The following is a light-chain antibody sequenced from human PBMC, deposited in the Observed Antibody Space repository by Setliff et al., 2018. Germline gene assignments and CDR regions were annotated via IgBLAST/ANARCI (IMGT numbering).Light chain of an antibody. CDR3: CSYAGSYTFYV. V-gene: IGLV2-11*01. CDR1: SSDVGGYNY. Sequence: ALTQPRSVSGSPGQSVTISCTGASSDVGGYNYVSWYQQHPGKAPKLMIYEVSKRPSGVPDRFSGSKSGNTASLIISGLQAEDEADYYCCSYAGSYTFYVFGTGTKVTVL. CDR2: EVS. J-gene: IGLJ1*01.